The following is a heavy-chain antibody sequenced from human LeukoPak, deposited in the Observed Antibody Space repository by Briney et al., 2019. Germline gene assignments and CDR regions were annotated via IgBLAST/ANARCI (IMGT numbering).Heavy chain of an antibody. J-gene: IGHJ4*02. V-gene: IGHV4-4*09. CDR2: IYTSGST. D-gene: IGHD1-26*01. CDR3: ARHLPTGGTFDY. CDR1: GGSISSYY. Sequence: SETLSLTCTVSGGSISSYYWSWIRRPPGKGLEWIGYIYTSGSTNYNPSLKSGVTISVDTSKNQFSLKLSSVTAADTAVYYCARHLPTGGTFDYWGQGTMVTVSS.